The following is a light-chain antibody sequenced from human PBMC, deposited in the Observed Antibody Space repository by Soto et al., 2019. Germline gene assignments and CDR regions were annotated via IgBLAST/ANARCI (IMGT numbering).Light chain of an antibody. CDR1: SSDVGAYDY. J-gene: IGLJ2*01. V-gene: IGLV2-14*01. CDR2: EVS. CDR3: TSYATSGTPVV. Sequence: QSALTQPASVSGSPGQSITISCTGTSSDVGAYDYVSWYQQHPGKAPKSIIYEVSNRPSGLANRFSGSKSGNTASLTISGLQAEDEAVYYCTSYATSGTPVVFGGGTKLTVL.